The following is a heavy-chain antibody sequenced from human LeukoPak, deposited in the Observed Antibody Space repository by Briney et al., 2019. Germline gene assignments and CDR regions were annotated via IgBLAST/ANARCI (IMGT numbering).Heavy chain of an antibody. D-gene: IGHD6-13*01. CDR3: ARGQQLGSSEDAFDI. J-gene: IGHJ3*02. CDR2: ISSSGSTI. CDR1: GFTFSSYE. Sequence: QPGGSLRLSCAASGFTFSSYEMNWVRQAPGKGLEWVSYISSSGSTIYYADSVKGRFTISRDNAKNSLYLQMNSLRAEDTAVYYCARGQQLGSSEDAFDIWGQGTMVTVSS. V-gene: IGHV3-48*03.